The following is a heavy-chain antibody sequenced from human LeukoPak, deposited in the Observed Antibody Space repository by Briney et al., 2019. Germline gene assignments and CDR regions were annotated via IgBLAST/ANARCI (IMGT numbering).Heavy chain of an antibody. D-gene: IGHD3-10*01. Sequence: PGASVKVSCKASGYTFTSYAMHWVRQAPGQRLEWMGWINAGNGNTKYSQKFQGRVTITRDTSASTAYMELSSLRSEDTAVYYCARDLTYYYGSAYYGMDVWGKGTTVTVSS. CDR1: GYTFTSYA. V-gene: IGHV1-3*01. J-gene: IGHJ6*04. CDR2: INAGNGNT. CDR3: ARDLTYYYGSAYYGMDV.